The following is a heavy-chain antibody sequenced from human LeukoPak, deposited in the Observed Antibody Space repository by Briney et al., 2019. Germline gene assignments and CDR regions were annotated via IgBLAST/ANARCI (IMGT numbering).Heavy chain of an antibody. D-gene: IGHD3-3*01. CDR2: IIPILGIA. CDR3: ARGARFLEWHNYYYYYGMDV. J-gene: IGHJ6*02. Sequence: ASVKVSCEASGGTFSSYAISWVRQAPGQGLEWMGRIIPILGIANYAQKFQGRVTITADKSTSTAYMELSSLRSEDTAVYYCARGARFLEWHNYYYYYGMDVWGQGTTVTVSS. CDR1: GGTFSSYA. V-gene: IGHV1-69*04.